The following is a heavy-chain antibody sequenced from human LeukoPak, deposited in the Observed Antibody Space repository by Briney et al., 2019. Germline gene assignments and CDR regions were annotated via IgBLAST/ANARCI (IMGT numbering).Heavy chain of an antibody. CDR2: MSGRGYPI. CDR3: ARVVIALAVPFDF. J-gene: IGHJ4*02. V-gene: IGHV3-11*01. D-gene: IGHD2-21*01. CDR1: GFTFSDYY. Sequence: GGSLRLSCAAAGFTFSDYYMAWLRQAPGKGLEWISYMSGRGYPIYYADTVRGRFTISRDNAKSSLYLQMTSLRAEDTAVYFCARVVIALAVPFDFWGQGSPVIVSS.